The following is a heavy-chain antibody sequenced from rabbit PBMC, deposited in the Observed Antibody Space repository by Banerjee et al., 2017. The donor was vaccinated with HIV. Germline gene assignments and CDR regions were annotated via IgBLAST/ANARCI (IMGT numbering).Heavy chain of an antibody. D-gene: IGHD6-1*01. CDR1: GFSFSGSYY. V-gene: IGHV1S45*01. CDR3: ARDRGITGYAYATYYFNL. J-gene: IGHJ4*01. Sequence: QEQLVESGGGLVQPGASLTLTCTASGFSFSGSYYMCWVRQAPGKGLEWVACIYVGGSRSTYYANWAKGRFTISKTSSTTVTLQMTSLTAADTATYFCARDRGITGYAYATYYFNLWGPGTLVTVS. CDR2: IYVGGSRST.